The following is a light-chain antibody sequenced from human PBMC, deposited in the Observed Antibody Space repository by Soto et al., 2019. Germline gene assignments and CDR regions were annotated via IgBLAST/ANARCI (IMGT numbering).Light chain of an antibody. CDR2: DAS. CDR3: QQYSSYPLT. Sequence: DIQMTQSPSSLSVSVGDRVTITCRARETINTWLAWYQQKPGKAPKILIYDASKLERGVPSRLSGSGSGAEFTLTISSLQPDVLATYYCQQYSSYPLTFGGGTKVE. J-gene: IGKJ4*01. CDR1: ETINTW. V-gene: IGKV1-5*01.